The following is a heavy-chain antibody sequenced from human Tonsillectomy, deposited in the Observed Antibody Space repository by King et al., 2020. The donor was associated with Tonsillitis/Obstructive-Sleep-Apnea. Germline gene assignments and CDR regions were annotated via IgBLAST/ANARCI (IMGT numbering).Heavy chain of an antibody. CDR1: GFTFSTYA. V-gene: IGHV3-23*04. CDR2: ISGSGGST. Sequence: QLVQSGGGLVQPGGSLRLSCAASGFTFSTYAMNWVRQAPGKGLEWVSVISGSGGSTYYADSVKGRFTISRDNSKNTLFLQMNSLRAEDTAIYYCAKGPPTEVDNYYYGMDVWGQGPTVTVSS. CDR3: AKGPPTEVDNYYYGMDV. D-gene: IGHD1-26*01. J-gene: IGHJ6*02.